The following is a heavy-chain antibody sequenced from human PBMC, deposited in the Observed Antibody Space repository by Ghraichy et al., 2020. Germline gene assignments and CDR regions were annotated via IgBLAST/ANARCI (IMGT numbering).Heavy chain of an antibody. D-gene: IGHD6-13*01. CDR2: IYSGGST. CDR3: AREGVNMGLSIAAAGYFDY. Sequence: GGSLRLSCAASGFIVSSNYMSWVRQAPGKGLEWVSVIYSGGSTYYADSVKGRFTISRDNSKNTLYLQMNSLRAEDTAVYYCAREGVNMGLSIAAAGYFDYWGQGTLVTVSS. V-gene: IGHV3-66*02. CDR1: GFIVSSNY. J-gene: IGHJ4*02.